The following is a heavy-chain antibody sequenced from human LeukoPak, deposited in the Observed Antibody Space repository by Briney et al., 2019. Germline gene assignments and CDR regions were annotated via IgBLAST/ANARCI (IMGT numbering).Heavy chain of an antibody. CDR1: GYTFTGYY. CDR2: INPNSGGT. Sequence: ASVKVSCKASGYTFTGYYMHWVRQAPGQGLEWMGWINPNSGGTNYAQKFQGKVTVTRDTSISTAYMELSRLRSDDTAVYYCARDLGGESNWNDGVYFDYWGQGTLVTVSS. D-gene: IGHD1-20*01. J-gene: IGHJ4*02. CDR3: ARDLGGESNWNDGVYFDY. V-gene: IGHV1-2*02.